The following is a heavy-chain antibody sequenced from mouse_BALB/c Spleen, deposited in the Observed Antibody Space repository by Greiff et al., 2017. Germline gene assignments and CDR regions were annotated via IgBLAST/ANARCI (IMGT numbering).Heavy chain of an antibody. CDR2: INSNGGST. Sequence: EVQLVESGGGLVQPGGSLKLSCAASGFTFSSYGMSWVRQTPDTRLELVATINSNGGSTYYPDSVKGRFTISRDNAKNTLYLQMSSLKSEDTAMYYCARVGFTTYYFDYWGQGTTLTVSS. CDR3: ARVGFTTYYFDY. CDR1: GFTFSSYG. J-gene: IGHJ2*01. V-gene: IGHV5-6-3*01. D-gene: IGHD1-1*01.